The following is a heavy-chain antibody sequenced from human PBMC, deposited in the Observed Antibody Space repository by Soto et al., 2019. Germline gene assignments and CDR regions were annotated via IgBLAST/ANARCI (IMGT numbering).Heavy chain of an antibody. D-gene: IGHD3-16*01. V-gene: IGHV1-18*01. Sequence: AAVKVSFKASGYTFSSNSISWVRQAHGQGLEWMGWISTYNGNTNYAQKLQGRVTMTTDTSTRTVYLDLRSLKSDDTAVYYCARAGYYANTWAKLSHYGLDVWGQGTSVTVSS. CDR3: ARAGYYANTWAKLSHYGLDV. CDR2: ISTYNGNT. J-gene: IGHJ6*02. CDR1: GYTFSSNS.